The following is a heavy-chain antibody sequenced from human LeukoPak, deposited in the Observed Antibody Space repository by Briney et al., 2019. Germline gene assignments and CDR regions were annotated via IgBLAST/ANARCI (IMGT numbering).Heavy chain of an antibody. CDR3: ASPPYSSGWPDYYYYGMDV. CDR2: INHSGST. D-gene: IGHD6-19*01. V-gene: IGHV4-34*01. Sequence: SETLSLTCAVYGGSFSGYYWSWIRQPPGKGLEWIGEINHSGSTNYNPSLKSRVTISADTSKNQFSLKLSSVTAADTAVYYCASPPYSSGWPDYYYYGMDVWGQGTTVTVSS. J-gene: IGHJ6*02. CDR1: GGSFSGYY.